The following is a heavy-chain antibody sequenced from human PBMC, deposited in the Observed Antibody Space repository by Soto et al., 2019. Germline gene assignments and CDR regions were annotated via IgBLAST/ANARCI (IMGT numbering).Heavy chain of an antibody. CDR2: ISYDGSNK. CDR1: GFTFSSYG. Sequence: QVQLVESGGGVVQPGRSLRLSCAASGFTFSSYGMHWVRQAPGKGLEWVAGISYDGSNKYYADSVKGRFTISRDNSKNTLHLQMDRLRAEDTAVYYCAKEDCGGSTPWGQGTLVTVSS. J-gene: IGHJ5*02. V-gene: IGHV3-30*18. D-gene: IGHD4-17*01. CDR3: AKEDCGGSTP.